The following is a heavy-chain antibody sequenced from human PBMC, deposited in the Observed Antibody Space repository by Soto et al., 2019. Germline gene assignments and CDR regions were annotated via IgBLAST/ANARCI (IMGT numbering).Heavy chain of an antibody. CDR2: IIPVFGTV. CDR3: ARDNPYTNSFCNWFDP. J-gene: IGHJ5*02. V-gene: IGHV1-69*01. D-gene: IGHD6-13*01. CDR1: GGTFSNYA. Sequence: QVRLVQSGAEVKKPGSSVKVSCKASGGTFSNYAITWLRLAPGQGLEWLGGIIPVFGTVNYAQKFQGRVTITADESTSTAYMELNRLRSEDTAVYYCARDNPYTNSFCNWFDPWGQGTLVIGS.